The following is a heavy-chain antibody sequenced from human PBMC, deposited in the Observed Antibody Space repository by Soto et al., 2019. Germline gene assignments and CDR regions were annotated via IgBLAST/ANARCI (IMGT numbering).Heavy chain of an antibody. V-gene: IGHV3-48*01. CDR3: AREFHDYGGNSGAFDI. CDR1: GFTFSSYS. J-gene: IGHJ3*02. D-gene: IGHD4-17*01. Sequence: PGGSLRLSCAASGFTFSSYSMNWVRQAPGKGLEWVSYISSSSSTIYYADSVKGRFTISRDNAKNSLYLQMNSLRAEDTAVYYCAREFHDYGGNSGAFDIWGQGTMVTVSS. CDR2: ISSSSSTI.